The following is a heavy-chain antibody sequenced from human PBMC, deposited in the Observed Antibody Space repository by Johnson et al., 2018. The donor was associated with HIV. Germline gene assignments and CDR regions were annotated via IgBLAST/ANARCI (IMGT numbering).Heavy chain of an antibody. CDR1: GFTFSSYG. Sequence: QVQLVESGGGVVQPGGSLRLSCAASGFTFSSYGMHWVRQAPGKGLEWVAFIRYDGSNKYYADSVKGRFTISRDNSKNTLYLQMNSLRAEDTAVYYCTTGVFHAFDMWGQGTMGTVSS. J-gene: IGHJ3*02. V-gene: IGHV3-30*02. D-gene: IGHD1-1*01. CDR2: IRYDGSNK. CDR3: TTGVFHAFDM.